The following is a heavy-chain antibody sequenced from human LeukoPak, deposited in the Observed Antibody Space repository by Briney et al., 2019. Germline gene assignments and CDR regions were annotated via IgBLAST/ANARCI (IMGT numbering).Heavy chain of an antibody. CDR3: ARDRGWAARPNYMDV. CDR2: ISSSSSYI. D-gene: IGHD6-6*01. V-gene: IGHV3-21*01. Sequence: GGSLRLSCAASGFTFSSYWMNWVRQAPGKGLEWVSSISSSSSYIYYADSVKGRFTISRDNAKNSLYLQMNSLRPEDTAVYYCARDRGWAARPNYMDVWGKGTTVTVSS. CDR1: GFTFSSYW. J-gene: IGHJ6*03.